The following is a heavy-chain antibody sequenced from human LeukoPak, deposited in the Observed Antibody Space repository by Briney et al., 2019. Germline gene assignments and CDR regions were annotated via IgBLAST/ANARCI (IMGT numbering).Heavy chain of an antibody. V-gene: IGHV4-39*01. CDR1: GGSIITTNYY. D-gene: IGHD3-3*01. J-gene: IGHJ4*02. CDR2: INYSGST. Sequence: PSETLSLTCTVSGGSIITTNYYWGWIRQPPGKELEWIGSINYSGSTHYNPSLKSRVTIFVDTSKNQFSLKLSSVTAADTAVYYCAGQRRAESGTAPTFDYWGQGTLVTVSS. CDR3: AGQRRAESGTAPTFDY.